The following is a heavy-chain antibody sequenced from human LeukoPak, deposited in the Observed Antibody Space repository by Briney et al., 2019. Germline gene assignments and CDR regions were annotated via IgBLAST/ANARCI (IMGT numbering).Heavy chain of an antibody. CDR1: GFTFRSYL. Sequence: GGSLRLSCAASGFTFRSYLMSWVRQAPGKGLEWVANTKQDGSEKYYVDSVKGRFTISRDNARNSLYLQMNSLRVEDTAVYYCARGAYYYNSGDAFDVWGQGTMVTVSS. CDR2: TKQDGSEK. J-gene: IGHJ3*01. D-gene: IGHD3-10*01. CDR3: ARGAYYYNSGDAFDV. V-gene: IGHV3-7*01.